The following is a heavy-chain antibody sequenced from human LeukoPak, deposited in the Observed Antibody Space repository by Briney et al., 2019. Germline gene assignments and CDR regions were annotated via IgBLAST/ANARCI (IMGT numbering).Heavy chain of an antibody. J-gene: IGHJ4*02. Sequence: SETLSLTCTVSGGSISSYYWSWIRQPPGKGLEWIAYISDIGSINYNPSLKSRVTISLDTSKNQLSLKLCSVTAADTAGYYCAGHHPRNTVDFWGQGTLVTVSS. V-gene: IGHV4-59*08. CDR2: ISDIGSI. CDR3: AGHHPRNTVDF. CDR1: GGSISSYY. D-gene: IGHD2/OR15-2a*01.